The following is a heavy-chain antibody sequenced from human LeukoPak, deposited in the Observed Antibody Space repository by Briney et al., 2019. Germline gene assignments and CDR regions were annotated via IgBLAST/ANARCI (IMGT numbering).Heavy chain of an antibody. CDR3: AKDRAIAMVRREFDP. J-gene: IGHJ5*02. CDR1: GSMSNHF. D-gene: IGHD3-10*01. V-gene: IGHV4-59*11. Sequence: SETLSLTCTVFGSMSNHFWSWIRQPPGKGLEWIGYIYDTGATDYNPSLKSRVTMSVDTSANQSSLKLSSVTTADTAVYYCAKDRAIAMVRREFDPWGQGTLVTVSS. CDR2: IYDTGAT.